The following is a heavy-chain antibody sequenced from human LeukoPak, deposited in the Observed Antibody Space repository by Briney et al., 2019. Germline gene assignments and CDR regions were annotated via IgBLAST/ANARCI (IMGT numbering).Heavy chain of an antibody. CDR3: ARDEQPDIVVVPAAIGY. CDR2: IKQDGSEE. Sequence: GSLRLSCAASGFTFSSYWMSWVRQAPGKGLEWVANIKQDGSEEYCVDSVKGRFTISRDNAKNSLYLQMNSLRAEDTAVYYCARDEQPDIVVVPAAIGYWGQGTLVTVSS. J-gene: IGHJ4*02. CDR1: GFTFSSYW. D-gene: IGHD2-2*01. V-gene: IGHV3-7*01.